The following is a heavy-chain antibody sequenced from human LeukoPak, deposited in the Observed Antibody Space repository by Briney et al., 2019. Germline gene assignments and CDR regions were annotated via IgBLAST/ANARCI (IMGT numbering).Heavy chain of an antibody. Sequence: GGSLRLSCAASGFTFSSYGMHWVRQAPGKGLDWVAFVRYDGNNPYYSASVKGRFTISRDNSKNTVLLQMNNLRLEDAAVYYCARGSRYGDYPYYCDFWGQGTLVTVSS. V-gene: IGHV3-30*02. CDR1: GFTFSSYG. J-gene: IGHJ4*02. CDR3: ARGSRYGDYPYYCDF. CDR2: VRYDGNNP. D-gene: IGHD4-17*01.